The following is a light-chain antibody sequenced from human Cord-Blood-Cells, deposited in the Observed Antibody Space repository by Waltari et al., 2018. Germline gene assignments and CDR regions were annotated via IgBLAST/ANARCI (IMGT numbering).Light chain of an antibody. CDR1: SSDVGGYNY. CDR3: CSYAGSYTWV. V-gene: IGLV2-11*01. Sequence: QSALTQPHSVSGSPRQSVTISCTGTSSDVGGYNYVSWYQQHPGKAPKLMIYDVSKRPSGVPDRFSGSKSGNTASLTISGLQAEDEADYYCCSYAGSYTWVFGGGTKLTVL. CDR2: DVS. J-gene: IGLJ3*02.